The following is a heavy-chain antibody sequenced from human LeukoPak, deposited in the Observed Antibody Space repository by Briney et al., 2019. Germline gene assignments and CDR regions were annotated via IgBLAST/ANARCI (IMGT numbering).Heavy chain of an antibody. CDR2: IYHSRNT. Sequence: PSETLSLTCAVSDFSISHPYYWGWVRQPPGKGLEWIGNIYHSRNTYYNPSLKSRVTISVDTSKNQFSLRLNSVTAADTAVYYCARVEWGSVAALDDWYFDLWGRGTLVAVSP. J-gene: IGHJ2*01. CDR3: ARVEWGSVAALDDWYFDL. CDR1: DFSISHPYY. D-gene: IGHD6-6*01. V-gene: IGHV4-38-2*01.